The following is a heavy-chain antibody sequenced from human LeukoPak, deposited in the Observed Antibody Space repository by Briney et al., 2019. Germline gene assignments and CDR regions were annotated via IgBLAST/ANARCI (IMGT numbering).Heavy chain of an antibody. CDR1: GGSISSYY. D-gene: IGHD3-22*01. CDR3: ARGPEYYYDSSGYYPYYYYYMDV. J-gene: IGHJ6*03. Sequence: SETLSLTCTVPGGSISSYYWSWIRQPPGKGLEWIGYIYYSGSTNYNPSLKSRVTISVDTSKNQFSLKLSSVTAADTAVYYCARGPEYYYDSSGYYPYYYYYMDVWGKGTTVTISS. V-gene: IGHV4-59*08. CDR2: IYYSGST.